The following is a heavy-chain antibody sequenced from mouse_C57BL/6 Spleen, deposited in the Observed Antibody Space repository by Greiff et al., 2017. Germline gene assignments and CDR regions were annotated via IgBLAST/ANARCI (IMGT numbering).Heavy chain of an antibody. CDR3: ARGGLALYFDV. CDR2: IYPGSGNT. V-gene: IGHV1-76*01. Sequence: VQLQQSGAELVRPGASVKLSCKASGYTFTDYYINWVKQRPGQGLEWIARIYPGSGNTYYNEKFKGKATLTAEKSSSTAYMQLSSLTSEDSAVYFCARGGLALYFDVWGTGTTVTVSS. J-gene: IGHJ1*03. CDR1: GYTFTDYY. D-gene: IGHD4-1*01.